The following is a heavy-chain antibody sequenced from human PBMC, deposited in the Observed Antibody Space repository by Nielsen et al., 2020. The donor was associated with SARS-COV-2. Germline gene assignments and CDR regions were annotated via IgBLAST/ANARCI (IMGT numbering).Heavy chain of an antibody. CDR3: AREISLGY. Sequence: GESLKISCAASGFTFSDYYMSWIRQAPGKGLEWVSYISSSSSYTNYADSVKGRFTISRDNAKNSLYLQMNSLRAEDTAVYYCAREISLGYWGQGTLVTVSS. CDR2: ISSSSSYT. V-gene: IGHV3-11*06. J-gene: IGHJ4*02. CDR1: GFTFSDYY.